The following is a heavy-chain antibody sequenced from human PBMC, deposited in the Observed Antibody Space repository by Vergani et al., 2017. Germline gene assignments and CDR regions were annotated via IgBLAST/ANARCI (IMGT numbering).Heavy chain of an antibody. CDR3: ASGYCSSTSCYAFAFDI. V-gene: IGHV4-59*01. Sequence: QVQLQESGPGLVKPSETLSLTCTVSGGSISSYYWSWLRQPPGKGLEWIGYIYYSGSTNYNPSLKSRVTISVDTSKNQFSLKLSSVTAADTAVYYCASGYCSSTSCYAFAFDIWGQGTMVTVSS. CDR1: GGSISSYY. D-gene: IGHD2-2*01. CDR2: IYYSGST. J-gene: IGHJ3*02.